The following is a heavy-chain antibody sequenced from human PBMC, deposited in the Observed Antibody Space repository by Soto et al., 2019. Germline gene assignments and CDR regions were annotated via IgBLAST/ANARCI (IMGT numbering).Heavy chain of an antibody. CDR1: GFPFSSYA. CDR3: AKMTSESYGRNYGMDV. Sequence: PGGSLRLSCAGSGFPFSSYAMSWVRQAPEKGLEWVSALSDSGVSPYYADSVKGRFTISRDNSKNTLYLQMDSLRVEDTALYYCAKMTSESYGRNYGMDVWGQGTTVTVSS. J-gene: IGHJ6*02. D-gene: IGHD5-18*01. CDR2: LSDSGVSP. V-gene: IGHV3-23*01.